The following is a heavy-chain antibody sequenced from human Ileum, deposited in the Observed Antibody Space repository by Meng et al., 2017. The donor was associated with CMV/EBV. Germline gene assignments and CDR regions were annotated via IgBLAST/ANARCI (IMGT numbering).Heavy chain of an antibody. J-gene: IGHJ5*02. D-gene: IGHD1-26*01. CDR1: GGSFIDYF. CDR2: INHKGNT. Sequence: QVQLQQLGAGLLKPSETLSLTCPVYGGSFIDYFWTWIRQSPGKGLEWIGEINHKGNTKYNPSLKSRVTISKDTSKKQFSLRMTSVTAADTATYYCVRRGRGSEPWGQGTLVTVSS. CDR3: VRRGRGSEP. V-gene: IGHV4-34*02.